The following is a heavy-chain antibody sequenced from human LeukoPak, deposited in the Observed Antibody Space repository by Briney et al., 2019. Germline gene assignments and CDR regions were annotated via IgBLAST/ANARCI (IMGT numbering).Heavy chain of an antibody. D-gene: IGHD2-15*01. CDR3: ARDRPYGSYDY. J-gene: IGHJ4*02. CDR2: TKEDGSEK. CDR1: GFSFSTSW. Sequence: GGSLRLSCAASGFSFSTSWMSWVRQAPGKGLEWVANTKEDGSEKHYVDSVKGRFPISRDNAKNSLYLQMNSLRAEDTAVYYCARDRPYGSYDYWGQGSLVTVSS. V-gene: IGHV3-7*01.